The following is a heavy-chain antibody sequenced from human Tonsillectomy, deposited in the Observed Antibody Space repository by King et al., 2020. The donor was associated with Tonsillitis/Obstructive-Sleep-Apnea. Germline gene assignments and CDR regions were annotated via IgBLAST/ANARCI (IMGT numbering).Heavy chain of an antibody. V-gene: IGHV4-39*01. J-gene: IGHJ5*02. CDR3: ARHLYFYDTSGYSQFDP. D-gene: IGHD3-22*01. Sequence: QLQESGPGLVKPSETLSLTCTVSGGSINSSRYYWGWVRQPPGKGLVWIGSIYYTGTTPYNQSLKSRGTIYVDTSKKQFSLKLSSVTAADTTVYYCARHLYFYDTSGYSQFDPWGQGTLVTVSS. CDR2: IYYTGTT. CDR1: GGSINSSRYY.